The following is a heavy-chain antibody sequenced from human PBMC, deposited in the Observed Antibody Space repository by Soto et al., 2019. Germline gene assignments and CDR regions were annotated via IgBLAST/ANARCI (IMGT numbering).Heavy chain of an antibody. CDR3: ARELLWFGELYYYYGMEV. CDR1: GYTFTSYA. V-gene: IGHV1-3*01. CDR2: INAGNGNT. Sequence: ASVKVSCKASGYTFTSYAMHWVRQAPGQRLEWMGWINAGNGNTKYSQKFQGRVTITRDTSASTAYMELSSLRSEDTAVYYCARELLWFGELYYYYGMEVLGQGTTVIVSS. D-gene: IGHD3-10*01. J-gene: IGHJ6*01.